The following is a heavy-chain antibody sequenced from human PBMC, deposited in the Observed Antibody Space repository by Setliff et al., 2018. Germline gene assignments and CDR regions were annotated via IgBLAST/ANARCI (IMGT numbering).Heavy chain of an antibody. Sequence: ASVKVSCKASGYTFTDYGITWVRQAPGQGLEWMGWISSYSGNAYYAHKLQGRVTMTTDTSTGTAYLELRSLRSDDTAVYYCSRLVRYCTSTSCQGASGDEVWGLGTLVTVSS. D-gene: IGHD2-8*01. J-gene: IGHJ4*02. V-gene: IGHV1-18*01. CDR1: GYTFTDYG. CDR2: ISSYSGNA. CDR3: SRLVRYCTSTSCQGASGDEV.